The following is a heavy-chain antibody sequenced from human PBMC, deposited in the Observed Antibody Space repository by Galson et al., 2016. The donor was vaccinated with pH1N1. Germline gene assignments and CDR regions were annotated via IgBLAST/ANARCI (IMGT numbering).Heavy chain of an antibody. CDR2: VNNDGSST. J-gene: IGHJ1*01. Sequence: SLRLSCAASGFIFTNHWMHWVRQAPGRGPVWVARVNNDGSSTNYADSVKGRFTLSRDNAKNTVFLEMSSLRAEDTGAYYCVRGRYCSGGSCYSPTAEYFQHWGRGTLLTVSS. D-gene: IGHD2-15*01. CDR1: GFIFTNHW. V-gene: IGHV3-74*01. CDR3: VRGRYCSGGSCYSPTAEYFQH.